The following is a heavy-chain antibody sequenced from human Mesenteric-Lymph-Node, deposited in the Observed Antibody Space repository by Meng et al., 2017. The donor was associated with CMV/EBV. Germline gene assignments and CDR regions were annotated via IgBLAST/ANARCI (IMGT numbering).Heavy chain of an antibody. CDR1: GFTFDDYA. CDR3: AKDRADNYDFWTGLPQDYYAMDV. CDR2: IYSGGST. J-gene: IGHJ6*01. D-gene: IGHD3-3*01. Sequence: GESLKISCGASGFTFDDYAMSWVRQAPGKGLEWVSVIYSGGSTSYADSVKGRFTISRENLRNTVSLQMDSLKAEDTAVYYCAKDRADNYDFWTGLPQDYYAMDVWGQGTTVTVSS. V-gene: IGHV3-23*03.